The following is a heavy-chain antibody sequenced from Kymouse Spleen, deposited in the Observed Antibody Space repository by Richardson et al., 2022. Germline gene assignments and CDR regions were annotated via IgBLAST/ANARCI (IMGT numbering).Heavy chain of an antibody. V-gene: IGHV3-33*01. Sequence: QVQLVESGGGVVQPGRSLRLSCAASGFTFSSYGMHWVRQAPGKGLEWVAVIWYDGSNKYYADSVKGRFTISRDNSKNTLYLQMNSLRAEDTAVYYCARRGTSIAARPDYYGMDVWGQGTTVTVSS. CDR2: IWYDGSNK. CDR1: GFTFSSYG. D-gene: IGHD6-6*01. J-gene: IGHJ6*02. CDR3: ARRGTSIAARPDYYGMDV.